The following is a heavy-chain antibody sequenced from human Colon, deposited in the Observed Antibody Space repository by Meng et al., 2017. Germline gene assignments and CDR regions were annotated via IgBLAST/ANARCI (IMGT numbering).Heavy chain of an antibody. CDR1: GASVSVNSY. D-gene: IGHD6-19*01. V-gene: IGHV4-4*02. CDR3: AREGPIAVAGYDY. CDR2: IDHRGSA. Sequence: VQLQESGPGLVKPSETLSLACSVSGASVSVNSYWSWVRQPPGRGLEWIGQIDHRGSAYYRPSLNNRVTMSLDKSRNQFSLRLTSVTAADTAVYYCAREGPIAVAGYDYWGQGTLVTVSS. J-gene: IGHJ4*02.